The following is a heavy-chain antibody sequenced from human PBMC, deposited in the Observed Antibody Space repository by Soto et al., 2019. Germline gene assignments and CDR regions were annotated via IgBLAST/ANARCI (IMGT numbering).Heavy chain of an antibody. CDR3: ARDKSGSSWFDY. CDR2: IIPIFGTA. CDR1: GGTFSSYA. D-gene: IGHD6-13*01. Sequence: ASVKVSCKASGGTFSSYAISWVRQAPGQGLEWMGGIIPIFGTANYAQKFQGRVTITADESTSTAYMELSSLRSEDTAVYYCARDKSGSSWFDYWSQGTLVTVS. J-gene: IGHJ4*02. V-gene: IGHV1-69*13.